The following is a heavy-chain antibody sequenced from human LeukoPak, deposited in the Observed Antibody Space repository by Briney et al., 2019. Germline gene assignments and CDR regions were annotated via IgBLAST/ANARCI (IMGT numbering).Heavy chain of an antibody. J-gene: IGHJ4*02. D-gene: IGHD1-26*01. CDR1: GDSVSGNIAT. CDR2: TYYRSRWHN. CDR3: ARYPIGLLHFDY. Sequence: SQTLSLTCAISGDSVSGNIATWNWIRQSPSRGLEWLGRTYYRSRWHNVYAESVKSRITINPDTSKNQFSLLLNSVTPEDTAVYYCARYPIGLLHFDYWGQGTLVTVSS. V-gene: IGHV6-1*01.